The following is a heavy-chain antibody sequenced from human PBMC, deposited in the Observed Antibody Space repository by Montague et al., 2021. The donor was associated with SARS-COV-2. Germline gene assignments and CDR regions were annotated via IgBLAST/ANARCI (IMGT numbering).Heavy chain of an antibody. V-gene: IGHV3-30-3*01. CDR3: ASDPDDYGDSAAFDI. J-gene: IGHJ3*02. CDR2: NNK. Sequence: NNKYYAHSRKGRLTIFRDNSKNTLYLHMNILRAGETAVYYCASDPDDYGDSAAFDIWGQGTMVTVYS. D-gene: IGHD4-17*01.